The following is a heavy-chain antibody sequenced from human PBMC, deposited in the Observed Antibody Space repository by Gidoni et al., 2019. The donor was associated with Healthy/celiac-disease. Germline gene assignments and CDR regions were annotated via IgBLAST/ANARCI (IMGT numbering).Heavy chain of an antibody. V-gene: IGHV4-34*01. CDR1: GGSFSGYY. Sequence: QVQLQQWGAGLLKPSETLSLTCAVYGGSFSGYYWSWIRQPPGKGLEWIGEINHRGSTNYNPSLKSRVTISVDTSKNQFSLKLSSVTAADTAVYYCAREVRYYGSGSYPGRYYFDYWGQGTLVTVSS. D-gene: IGHD3-10*01. CDR3: AREVRYYGSGSYPGRYYFDY. CDR2: INHRGST. J-gene: IGHJ4*02.